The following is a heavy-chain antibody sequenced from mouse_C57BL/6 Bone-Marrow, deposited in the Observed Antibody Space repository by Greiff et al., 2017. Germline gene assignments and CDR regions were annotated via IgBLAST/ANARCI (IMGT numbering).Heavy chain of an antibody. J-gene: IGHJ2*01. CDR2: ISDGGSYT. CDR3: ARDRGRWFRRDFDY. V-gene: IGHV5-4*01. Sequence: EVMLVESGGGLVKPGGSLKLSCAASGFTFSSYAMSWVRQTPEKRLEWVATISDGGSYTYYPDNVKGRFTISRDNAKNNLYLQMSHLKSEDTAMYYGARDRGRWFRRDFDYWGQGTTLTVSS. D-gene: IGHD2-3*01. CDR1: GFTFSSYA.